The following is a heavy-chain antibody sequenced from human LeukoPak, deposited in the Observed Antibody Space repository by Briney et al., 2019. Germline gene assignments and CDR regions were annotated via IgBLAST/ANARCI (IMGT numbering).Heavy chain of an antibody. CDR3: ERSHGQCSGGSCATRY. D-gene: IGHD2-15*01. Sequence: GGSLRLSCAASGFTFSSYWMPWVRQAPGKGLVWVARINGDGSTTNYAGSVKGRFTIPRDNAKNTLYLQSHSLRAQDTAVHYCERSHGQCSGGSCATRYWGQGTLVTVS. V-gene: IGHV3-74*01. CDR2: INGDGSTT. J-gene: IGHJ4*02. CDR1: GFTFSSYW.